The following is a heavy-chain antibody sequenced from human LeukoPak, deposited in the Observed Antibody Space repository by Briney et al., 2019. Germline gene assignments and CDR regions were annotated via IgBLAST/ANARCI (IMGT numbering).Heavy chain of an antibody. V-gene: IGHV3-30*04. CDR1: GFTFSSYA. CDR2: ISYDGSNK. J-gene: IGHJ6*04. Sequence: GGSLRLSCAASGFTFSSYAMHWVRQAPGKGLEWVAVISYDGSNKYYADSVKGRFTISRDNSKNTLYLQMNGLRAEDTAVYYCARGPLRAFAYYYGMDVWGKGTTVTVSS. CDR3: ARGPLRAFAYYYGMDV. D-gene: IGHD3-16*01.